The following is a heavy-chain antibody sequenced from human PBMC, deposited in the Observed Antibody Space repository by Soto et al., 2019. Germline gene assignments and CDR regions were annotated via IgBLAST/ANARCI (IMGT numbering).Heavy chain of an antibody. CDR2: ISSGGSTV. D-gene: IGHD2-2*01. CDR3: VRYCSTTLCNGVATRTFDY. J-gene: IGHJ4*02. CDR1: RFTFSTYE. V-gene: IGHV3-48*03. Sequence: EVHLVESGGALVQPGGSLRLSCVASRFTFSTYEMHWVRQAPGKGLEWVSYISSGGSTVYYADSVKGRFTISRDNTRNSLYLQMNSLRDEDTALYYCVRYCSTTLCNGVATRTFDYWGQGTLVTVSS.